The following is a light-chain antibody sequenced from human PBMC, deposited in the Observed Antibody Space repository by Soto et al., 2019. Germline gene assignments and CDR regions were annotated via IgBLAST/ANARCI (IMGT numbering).Light chain of an antibody. V-gene: IGKV1-5*01. Sequence: DIQITQSPSTLSASVGDTVTVTCRASQSVSGWLAWYQQKPGKAPKLLIYDASSLESGVPSRFSGSGSGTEFTLTISSLQSEDFAVYYCQQYGSSPQTFGQGTKVDI. CDR2: DAS. CDR1: QSVSGW. CDR3: QQYGSSPQT. J-gene: IGKJ1*01.